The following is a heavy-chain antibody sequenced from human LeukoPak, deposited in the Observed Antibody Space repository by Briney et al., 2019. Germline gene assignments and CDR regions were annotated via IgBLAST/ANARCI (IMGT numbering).Heavy chain of an antibody. CDR3: ARDFDMGITPGDDFDF. CDR2: IKEDGTYT. CDR1: GFSFSKYW. J-gene: IGHJ4*02. D-gene: IGHD3-9*01. V-gene: IGHV3-74*01. Sequence: GGSLRLSCAASGFSFSKYWMHWVRETPGEGLVWVSRIKEDGTYTSYADSVKGRFTISRDNARNTVFLQMNSLRAEDTAVYYCARDFDMGITPGDDFDFWGQGTLVTVSS.